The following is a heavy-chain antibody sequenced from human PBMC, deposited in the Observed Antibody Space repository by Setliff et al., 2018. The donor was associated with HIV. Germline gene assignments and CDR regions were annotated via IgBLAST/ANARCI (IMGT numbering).Heavy chain of an antibody. D-gene: IGHD5-18*01. Sequence: SETLSLTCNVSGDFISSHYWSWIRQPPGKGLEWIGTIYYSGNTISNPSLKSRVTISVDTSKNQFSLNLNSVTAADTAVYYCARGLSVYSYANVYYYHGMDVWGQGTTVTVSS. CDR2: IYYSGNT. J-gene: IGHJ6*02. CDR3: ARGLSVYSYANVYYYHGMDV. CDR1: GDFISSHY. V-gene: IGHV4-59*08.